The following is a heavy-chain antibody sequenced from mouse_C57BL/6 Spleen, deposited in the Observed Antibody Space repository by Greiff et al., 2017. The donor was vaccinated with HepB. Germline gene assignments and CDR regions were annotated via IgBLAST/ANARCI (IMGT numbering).Heavy chain of an antibody. J-gene: IGHJ1*03. V-gene: IGHV14-2*01. CDR3: ARNWYFDV. CDR2: IDPEDGET. Sequence: EVQLQQSGAELVKPGASVKLSCTASGFNIKDYYMHWVKQRTEQGLEWIGRIDPEDGETKYAPNFQGKATITADTSSNTAYLHLSSLTSEDTAVYYCARNWYFDVWGTGTTVTVSS. CDR1: GFNIKDYY.